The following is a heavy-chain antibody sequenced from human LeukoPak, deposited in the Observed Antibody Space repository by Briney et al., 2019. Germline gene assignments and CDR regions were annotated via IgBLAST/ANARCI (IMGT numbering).Heavy chain of an antibody. V-gene: IGHV3-33*05. CDR1: GFTFTSHG. CDR3: AKVGGATYISRGWFDP. J-gene: IGHJ5*02. Sequence: GRSLRLSCAASGFTFTSHGMHWVRQAPGKGLEWVAVISYDGSNKYYADSVKGRFTISRDNSKNTLYLQMNSLRAEDTAVYYCAKVGGATYISRGWFDPWGQGTLVTVSS. D-gene: IGHD1-26*01. CDR2: ISYDGSNK.